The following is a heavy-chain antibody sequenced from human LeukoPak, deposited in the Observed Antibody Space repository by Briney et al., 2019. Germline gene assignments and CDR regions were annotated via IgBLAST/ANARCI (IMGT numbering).Heavy chain of an antibody. Sequence: ASETLSLTCTVSGGSISSSSCSWGWIRQTPGKGLEWIRSIYSSGRTYYNPSLKSRVTISVDTSKNQFSLKLSSVTAADTAVYSCARRIAAAGTGCWFDPWGQGTLVTVSS. CDR3: ARRIAAAGTGCWFDP. CDR2: IYSSGRT. V-gene: IGHV4-39*01. CDR1: GGSISSSSCS. D-gene: IGHD6-13*01. J-gene: IGHJ5*02.